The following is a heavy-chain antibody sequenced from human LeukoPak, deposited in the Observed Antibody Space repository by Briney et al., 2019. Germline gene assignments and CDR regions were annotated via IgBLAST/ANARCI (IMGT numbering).Heavy chain of an antibody. CDR1: GFTFSSYW. CDR3: AKGTLYNFGEFSY. V-gene: IGHV3-7*03. D-gene: IGHD3-10*01. CDR2: IKQDGSEK. Sequence: GGSLRLSCAASGFTFSSYWMSWVRQAPGKGLEWVANIKQDGSEKYYVDSVKGRFTISRDNAKNSLYLQMNSLRAEDTAVYYCAKGTLYNFGEFSYWGQGTLVTVSS. J-gene: IGHJ4*02.